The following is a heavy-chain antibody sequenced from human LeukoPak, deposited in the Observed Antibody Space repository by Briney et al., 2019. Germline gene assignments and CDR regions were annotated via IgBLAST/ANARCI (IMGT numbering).Heavy chain of an antibody. Sequence: IPSETLSLTCTVSGDSISSGNYYWSWIRQPAGKGLEWIGRIYTGGSTNYNPSLKSRVTISVDTSKNQFSLKLSSVTAADTAVYYCARAGWLGSSSLIFDYWGQGTLVTASS. CDR1: GDSISSGNYY. CDR3: ARAGWLGSSSLIFDY. D-gene: IGHD6-13*01. V-gene: IGHV4-61*02. J-gene: IGHJ4*02. CDR2: IYTGGST.